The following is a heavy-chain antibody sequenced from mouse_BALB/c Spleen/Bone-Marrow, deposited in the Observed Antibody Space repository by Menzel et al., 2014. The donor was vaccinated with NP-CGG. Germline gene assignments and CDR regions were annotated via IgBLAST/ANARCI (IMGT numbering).Heavy chain of an antibody. CDR2: INPARSTI. CDR3: AKNYYYGYVAY. V-gene: IGHV4-1*02. J-gene: IGHJ3*01. D-gene: IGHD1-2*01. Sequence: EVQLQESGGGLVQPGGSLKLSCAASGFDFSRYWMTWVRQAPGKGLEWIGEINPARSTINYTPSLKDKFIISRDNAKNTLYLQMSKVRSEDTALYYCAKNYYYGYVAYWGQGTLVTVSA. CDR1: GFDFSRYW.